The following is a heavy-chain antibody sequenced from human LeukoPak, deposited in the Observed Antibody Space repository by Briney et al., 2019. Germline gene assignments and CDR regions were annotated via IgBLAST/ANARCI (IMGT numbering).Heavy chain of an antibody. J-gene: IGHJ4*02. Sequence: ASVKVSCKASGYTFTSYGISWVRQAPGQGLEWMGWISTYNGNTNYAQKFQGRVTMTRDTSISTAYMELSRLRSDDTAVYYCARTRSSSWSAPIVYWGQGTLVTVSS. CDR2: ISTYNGNT. D-gene: IGHD6-13*01. CDR3: ARTRSSSWSAPIVY. V-gene: IGHV1-18*01. CDR1: GYTFTSYG.